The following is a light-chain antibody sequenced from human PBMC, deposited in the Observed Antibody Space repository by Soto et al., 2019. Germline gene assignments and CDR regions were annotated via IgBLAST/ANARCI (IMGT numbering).Light chain of an antibody. CDR3: QQYNSYWT. CDR2: DAS. Sequence: DIQIPQCPSTLSASWRVSVSLSCRASQSISSWLAWYQQKPGKAPKLLIYDASSLESGVPSRFSGSGSGPEFTLTISSLQPDDFATYYCQQYNSYWTFGQGTKVDIK. CDR1: QSISSW. V-gene: IGKV1-5*01. J-gene: IGKJ1*01.